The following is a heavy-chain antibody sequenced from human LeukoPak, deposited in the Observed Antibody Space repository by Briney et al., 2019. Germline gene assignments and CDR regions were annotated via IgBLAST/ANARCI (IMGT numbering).Heavy chain of an antibody. CDR2: ISGSGDST. V-gene: IGHV3-23*01. J-gene: IGHJ4*02. D-gene: IGHD2-15*01. Sequence: GGSLRLSCAASGFTFSSYAMSWVRQAPGKGLEWVSAISGSGDSTYYADSVKGRLTISRDNSKDTLYLQMNSLRAEDTAVYYCAKGVVAVAAKYYFDYWGQGTLVTVSS. CDR3: AKGVVAVAAKYYFDY. CDR1: GFTFSSYA.